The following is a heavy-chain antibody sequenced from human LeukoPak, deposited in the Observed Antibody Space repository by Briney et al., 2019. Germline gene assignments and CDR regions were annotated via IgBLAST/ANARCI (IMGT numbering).Heavy chain of an antibody. CDR3: ARLVGYKHFDY. CDR2: IYHGDSDT. CDR1: GYSFTNYW. J-gene: IGHJ4*02. Sequence: GESLQFSCKGSGYSFTNYWICWVRPLPGKRLWWVGIIYHGDSDTRYRPSFQGQVTISADQSNNTAYLQWSSLKASDTAMYYCARLVGYKHFDYWGQGTLVTVCS. V-gene: IGHV5-51*01. D-gene: IGHD5-24*01.